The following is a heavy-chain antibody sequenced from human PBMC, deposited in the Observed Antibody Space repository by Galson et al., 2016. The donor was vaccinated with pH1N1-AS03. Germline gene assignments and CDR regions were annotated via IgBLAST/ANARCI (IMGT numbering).Heavy chain of an antibody. Sequence: SVKVSCKASGDTLRSHTINWVRQAPGQGLEWMGWINPNTGGAKYARKFQGRVIMSRDASITTAYLELTSLTSDDTAVYYCARAIGAAGSAWGQGTLVTVSS. D-gene: IGHD6-13*01. V-gene: IGHV1-2*02. CDR2: INPNTGGA. CDR3: ARAIGAAGSA. J-gene: IGHJ4*02. CDR1: GDTLRSHT.